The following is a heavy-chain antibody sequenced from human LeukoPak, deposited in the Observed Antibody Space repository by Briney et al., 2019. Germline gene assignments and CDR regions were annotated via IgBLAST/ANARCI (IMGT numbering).Heavy chain of an antibody. V-gene: IGHV3-23*01. J-gene: IGHJ5*02. Sequence: GGYLSLSCAASGFTFSSYAMSWVRRAPGKGLEWVSAISGSGGSTYYADSVKGRFAISRDNSKNTLYLQMNSLRAEDTAVYYCAKVADDYGDYDWFDPWGQGTLVTVSS. CDR1: GFTFSSYA. CDR2: ISGSGGST. CDR3: AKVADDYGDYDWFDP. D-gene: IGHD4-17*01.